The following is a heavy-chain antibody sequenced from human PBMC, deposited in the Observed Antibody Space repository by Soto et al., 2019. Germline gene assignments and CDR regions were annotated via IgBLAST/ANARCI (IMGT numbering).Heavy chain of an antibody. J-gene: IGHJ4*02. Sequence: GGSLRLSCAASGFSFVNYAMNWVRQAPGKGLEWVSGLSGSGTSTYYADSVKGRFTISRDNSRDTLFLQMNSLTADDTAVYYCAKATTNGGWFNPFDSWGQGALVTVS. CDR2: LSGSGTST. V-gene: IGHV3-23*01. D-gene: IGHD6-19*01. CDR3: AKATTNGGWFNPFDS. CDR1: GFSFVNYA.